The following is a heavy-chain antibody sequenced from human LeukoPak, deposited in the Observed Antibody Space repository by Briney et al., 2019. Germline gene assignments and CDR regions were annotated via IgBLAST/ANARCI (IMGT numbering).Heavy chain of an antibody. CDR3: AKDMYHDFWSGYYTGNNYYYGMDV. V-gene: IGHV3-9*01. CDR2: ISWNSGSI. Sequence: SLRLSCAASGFTFDDYAMHWVRQAPGKGLEWVSGISWNSGSIGYADSVKGRFTISRDNAKNSLYLQMNSLRAEDTALYYCAKDMYHDFWSGYYTGNNYYYGMDVWGQGTTVTVSS. CDR1: GFTFDDYA. J-gene: IGHJ6*02. D-gene: IGHD3-3*01.